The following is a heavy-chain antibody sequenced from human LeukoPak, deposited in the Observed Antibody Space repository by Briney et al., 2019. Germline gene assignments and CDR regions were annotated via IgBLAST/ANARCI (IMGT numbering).Heavy chain of an antibody. CDR2: ISYDGSNK. Sequence: PGGSLRLSCAASGFTFSSYAMHWVRQAPGKGLEWVAVISYDGSNKYYADSVKGRFTISRDNSKNTLYLQMNSLRAEDTAVYYCARAGSWRMPLDYWGQGTLVTVSS. CDR1: GFTFSSYA. D-gene: IGHD2-8*01. J-gene: IGHJ4*02. CDR3: ARAGSWRMPLDY. V-gene: IGHV3-30*04.